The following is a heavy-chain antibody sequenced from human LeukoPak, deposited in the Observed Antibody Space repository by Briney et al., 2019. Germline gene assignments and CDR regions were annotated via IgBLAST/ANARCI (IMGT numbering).Heavy chain of an antibody. Sequence: ASETLSLTCTVSGGSISSYYWSWVRQPPGKGLEWIGYIYYSGSTNYNPSLKSRVTISVDTSKNQFSLKLSSVTAADTAVYYCAVGRGYSGLDYWGQGTLATVSS. CDR3: AVGRGYSGLDY. CDR1: GGSISSYY. CDR2: IYYSGST. J-gene: IGHJ4*02. D-gene: IGHD5-12*01. V-gene: IGHV4-59*01.